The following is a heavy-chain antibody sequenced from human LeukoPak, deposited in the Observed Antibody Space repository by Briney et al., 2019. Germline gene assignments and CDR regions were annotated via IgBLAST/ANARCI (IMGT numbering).Heavy chain of an antibody. Sequence: PSETLSLTYAVYGGSFSGYYWSWIRQPPGKGLEWIGEINHSGSSDYKPSLKSRVTISVDTSKNQFSLKLSSVTAADTAVYYCARVYSSNYYGSNWFDPWGQGTLVTVSS. CDR2: INHSGSS. D-gene: IGHD6-13*01. CDR3: ARVYSSNYYGSNWFDP. J-gene: IGHJ5*02. V-gene: IGHV4-34*01. CDR1: GGSFSGYY.